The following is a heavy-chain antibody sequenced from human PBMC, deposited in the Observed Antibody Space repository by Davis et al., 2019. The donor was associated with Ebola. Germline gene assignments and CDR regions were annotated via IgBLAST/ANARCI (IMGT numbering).Heavy chain of an antibody. Sequence: ASVKVSCKASGYTFTSYAMNWVRQAPGQGLEWMGWINAGNGNTKYSQKFQGRVTITRDTSASTAYMELSSLRSEDTAVYYCAREGGPNYDILTENWFDPWGQGTLVTVSS. CDR2: INAGNGNT. J-gene: IGHJ5*02. D-gene: IGHD3-9*01. CDR3: AREGGPNYDILTENWFDP. V-gene: IGHV1-3*01. CDR1: GYTFTSYA.